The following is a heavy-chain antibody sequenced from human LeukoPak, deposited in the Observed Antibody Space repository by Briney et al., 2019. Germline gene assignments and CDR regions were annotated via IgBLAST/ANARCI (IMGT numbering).Heavy chain of an antibody. CDR3: AKRGKTGTTYPYAFDI. CDR1: GFTFSDHY. CDR2: ISGSGGST. D-gene: IGHD1-1*01. J-gene: IGHJ3*02. Sequence: PGGSLRLSCAASGFTFSDHYMDWVRQAPGKGLEWVSAISGSGGSTYYADSVKGRFTISRDNSKNTLYLQMNSLRAEDTAVYYCAKRGKTGTTYPYAFDIWGQGTMVTVSS. V-gene: IGHV3-23*01.